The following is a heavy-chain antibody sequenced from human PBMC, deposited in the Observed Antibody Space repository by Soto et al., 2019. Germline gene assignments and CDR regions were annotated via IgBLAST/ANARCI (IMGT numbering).Heavy chain of an antibody. CDR3: ARPTTDYYGMDV. V-gene: IGHV4-59*08. J-gene: IGHJ6*02. CDR2: IYYSGST. CDR1: GGSISSYY. D-gene: IGHD4-17*01. Sequence: QVQLQESGPGLVKPSETLSLTCTVSGGSISSYYWSWIRQPPGKGLEWIGYIYYSGSTNYNPSLKSRVTISVDTSKNQFSLKLSSVTAADTAVYYCARPTTDYYGMDVWGQGTTVTVSS.